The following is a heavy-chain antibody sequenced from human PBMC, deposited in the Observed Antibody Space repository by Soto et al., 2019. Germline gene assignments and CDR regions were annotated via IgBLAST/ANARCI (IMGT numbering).Heavy chain of an antibody. Sequence: PGGSLRLSCAASGFTFSSYAMSWVRQAPGKGLEWVSVISGSGGSTYYADPVKGRFTISRDNSKNTLYLQMSSLRAEDTAVYYCAEDPRSGPNYYTSGSYLFDYWGQGTLVTVSS. CDR1: GFTFSSYA. V-gene: IGHV3-23*01. J-gene: IGHJ4*02. CDR2: ISGSGGST. CDR3: AEDPRSGPNYYTSGSYLFDY. D-gene: IGHD3-10*01.